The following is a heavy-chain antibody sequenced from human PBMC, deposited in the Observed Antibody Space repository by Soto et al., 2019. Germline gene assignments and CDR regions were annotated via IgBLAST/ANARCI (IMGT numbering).Heavy chain of an antibody. CDR1: GFTVSSSH. CDR3: ARLGPCGSESYSFRYNRFDP. D-gene: IGHD3-10*01. J-gene: IGHJ5*02. V-gene: IGHV3-53*01. Sequence: GGSLRLSCTTSGFTVSSSHMTWVRQAPGKGLEWVSVIYSGGSSYYAVSVQGRFTISRDNSKNTVCLQMNSLRGEDTAMYYCARLGPCGSESYSFRYNRFDPWGQGTQVTVSS. CDR2: IYSGGSS.